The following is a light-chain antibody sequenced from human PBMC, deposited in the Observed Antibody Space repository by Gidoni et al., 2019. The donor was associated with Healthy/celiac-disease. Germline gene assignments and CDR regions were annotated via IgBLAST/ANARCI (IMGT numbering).Light chain of an antibody. CDR2: DAS. CDR1: QCVSSY. V-gene: IGKV3-11*01. CDR3: QQRSNWPPIFT. J-gene: IGKJ3*01. Sequence: EIVLTQSPATLSLSPGERATLSCRASQCVSSYLALYQQKPGQAPRLLIYDASNRATGIPARFSGSGSGTDFTLTISSLEPEDFAVYYCQQRSNWPPIFTFGPGTKVDIK.